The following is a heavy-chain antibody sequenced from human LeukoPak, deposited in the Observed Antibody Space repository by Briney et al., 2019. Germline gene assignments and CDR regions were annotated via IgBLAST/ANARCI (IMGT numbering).Heavy chain of an antibody. D-gene: IGHD3-9*01. CDR1: GGSISSYY. J-gene: IGHJ4*02. Sequence: SETLSLTCTVSGGSISSYYWSWIRQPPGKGLEWIGSIYYSGSTYYNPPLKSRVTISVDTSKNQFSLKLSSVTAADTAVYYCARDDILTGSILNYWGQGTLVTVSS. V-gene: IGHV4-39*07. CDR3: ARDDILTGSILNY. CDR2: IYYSGST.